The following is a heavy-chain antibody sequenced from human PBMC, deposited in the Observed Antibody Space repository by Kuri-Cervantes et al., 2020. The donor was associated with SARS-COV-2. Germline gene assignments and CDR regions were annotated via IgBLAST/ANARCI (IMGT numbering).Heavy chain of an antibody. V-gene: IGHV4-59*01. D-gene: IGHD1-26*01. Sequence: SETLSLTCTVSNGSISSYYWSWIRQPPGKGLEWIGYISHSRGTNYNPSLKSRVTISRDTSKNQFSLKLSSVTAEDTSVYYCARALSYTGYSGSYSWFDPWGQGTLVTVSS. CDR2: ISHSRGT. CDR1: NGSISSYY. J-gene: IGHJ5*02. CDR3: ARALSYTGYSGSYSWFDP.